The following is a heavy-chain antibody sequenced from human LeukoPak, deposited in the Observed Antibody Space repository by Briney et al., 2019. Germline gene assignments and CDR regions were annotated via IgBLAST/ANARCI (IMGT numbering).Heavy chain of an antibody. CDR2: IYYSGST. V-gene: IGHV4-39*07. Sequence: SETLSLTCTVSGGSFDSNAYYWGWIRQPPGKGLEWIGTIYYSGSTYYNPSLKSRVTISVDTSRNQFSLKLRSVTAADTAVYYCARGYGERFGESLSVHFDYWGQGTLVTVSS. CDR1: GGSFDSNAYY. CDR3: ARGYGERFGESLSVHFDY. J-gene: IGHJ4*02. D-gene: IGHD3-10*01.